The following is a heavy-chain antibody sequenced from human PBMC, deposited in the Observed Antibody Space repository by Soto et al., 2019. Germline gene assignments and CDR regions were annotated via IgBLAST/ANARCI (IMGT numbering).Heavy chain of an antibody. CDR2: ISSSSSTI. D-gene: IGHD6-19*01. Sequence: EVQLVESGGGLVQPGGSLRLSCAASGFTFSSYSMNWVRQAPGKGLEWVSYISSSSSTIYYADSVKGRFTISRDNAKISLYLQMNSLRAEDTAVYYCARPAEYSSGWYNYWGQGTLVTVSS. V-gene: IGHV3-48*01. CDR1: GFTFSSYS. J-gene: IGHJ4*02. CDR3: ARPAEYSSGWYNY.